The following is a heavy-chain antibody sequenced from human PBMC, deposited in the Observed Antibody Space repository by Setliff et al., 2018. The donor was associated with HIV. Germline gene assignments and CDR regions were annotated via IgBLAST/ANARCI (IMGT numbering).Heavy chain of an antibody. J-gene: IGHJ4*02. CDR2: IKKDGSDK. D-gene: IGHD3-3*01. Sequence: PGGSLRLSCAASGFTFSNSWMTWVRQAPGKGLEWVANIKKDGSDKFYVDSVKGRITISRDNAKNSVYLQMNSLRAEDTAVYYCARETIWSGHSYFDYWGQGTLVTVSS. CDR1: GFTFSNSW. CDR3: ARETIWSGHSYFDY. V-gene: IGHV3-7*03.